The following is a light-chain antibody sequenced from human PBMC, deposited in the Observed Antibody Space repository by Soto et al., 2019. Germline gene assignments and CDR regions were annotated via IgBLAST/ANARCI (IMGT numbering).Light chain of an antibody. J-gene: IGLJ2*01. CDR3: SSYTSSSTVV. CDR1: SSDVGGYNY. V-gene: IGLV2-14*03. CDR2: DVS. Sequence: QSALTQPASVSGSPGQSITIFCTGTSSDVGGYNYVSWYQQRPGKAPKLMIYDVSNRPSGVSNRFSGSKSGNTASLTISGLQAEDEADYYCSSYTSSSTVVFGGGTKLTVL.